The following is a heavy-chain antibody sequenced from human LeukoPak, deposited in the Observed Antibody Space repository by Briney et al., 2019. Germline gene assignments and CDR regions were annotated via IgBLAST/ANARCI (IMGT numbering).Heavy chain of an antibody. CDR3: ARALGYYGSGIPYFDY. Sequence: SQTLSLTCAVSGGSISGGDYSWNWIRQPPGKGLEWIGYIYHSGSTYYNPSLKSRITISVDRSKNQFSLKLTSVTAADTAVYYCARALGYYGSGIPYFDYWGQGTLVTVSS. J-gene: IGHJ4*02. CDR1: GGSISGGDYS. V-gene: IGHV4-30-2*01. D-gene: IGHD3-10*01. CDR2: IYHSGST.